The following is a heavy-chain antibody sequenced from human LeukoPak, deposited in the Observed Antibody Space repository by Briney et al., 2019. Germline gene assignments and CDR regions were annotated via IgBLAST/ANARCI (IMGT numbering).Heavy chain of an antibody. CDR3: AKGPPEGAYCGGDCFPFRFDP. D-gene: IGHD2-21*01. Sequence: PGGSLRLSCAASGFTFSTYAMSWVRQAPGKGLEWVSTISGSGSSTYYADSVKGRFTISRDNSKNTLYLQMNSLRVEDTAVYYCAKGPPEGAYCGGDCFPFRFDPWGQGTLVTVSS. CDR1: GFTFSTYA. J-gene: IGHJ5*02. CDR2: ISGSGSST. V-gene: IGHV3-23*01.